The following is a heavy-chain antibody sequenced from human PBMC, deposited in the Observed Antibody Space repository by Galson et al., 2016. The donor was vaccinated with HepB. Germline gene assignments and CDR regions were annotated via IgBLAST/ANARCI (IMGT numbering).Heavy chain of an antibody. J-gene: IGHJ6*02. D-gene: IGHD5-18*01. V-gene: IGHV3-7*01. CDR1: GFTFSNYW. CDR3: ARGLDATLGGGWYYGMDV. CDR2: IRPDGSQE. Sequence: SLRLSCAASGFTFSNYWMNWVRQAPGKGLEWVANIRPDGSQEHYVDSVTGRFTISRDNAKKSLFLQMNILRAEDTAVYYCARGLDATLGGGWYYGMDVWGQGTTVTVSS.